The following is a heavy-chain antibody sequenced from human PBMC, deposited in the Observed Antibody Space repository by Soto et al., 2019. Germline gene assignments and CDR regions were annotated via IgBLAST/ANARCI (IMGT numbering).Heavy chain of an antibody. CDR3: ARGVGYCSGGSCWFDP. Sequence: SETLSLTCTVSGGSISSYYWSWIRQPPGKGLEWIGYIYYSGSTNYNPSLKSRVTISVDTSKNQFSLKLSSVTAADRAVYYCARGVGYCSGGSCWFDPWGQGTLVTVSS. V-gene: IGHV4-59*01. D-gene: IGHD2-15*01. CDR2: IYYSGST. J-gene: IGHJ5*02. CDR1: GGSISSYY.